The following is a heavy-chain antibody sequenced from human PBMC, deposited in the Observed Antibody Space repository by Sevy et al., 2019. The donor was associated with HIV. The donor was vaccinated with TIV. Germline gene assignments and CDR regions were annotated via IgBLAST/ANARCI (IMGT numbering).Heavy chain of an antibody. CDR3: ARDYDFWSGNNAYYYGMDV. J-gene: IGHJ6*02. Sequence: GGSLRLSCAASGFTVSSNYMSWVRQAPGKGLEWVSVIYSGGSTYYADSVKGRFTISRDNSKNTLYLQINSLRAEDTAVYYCARDYDFWSGNNAYYYGMDVWGQGTTVTVS. CDR1: GFTVSSNY. V-gene: IGHV3-53*01. CDR2: IYSGGST. D-gene: IGHD3-3*01.